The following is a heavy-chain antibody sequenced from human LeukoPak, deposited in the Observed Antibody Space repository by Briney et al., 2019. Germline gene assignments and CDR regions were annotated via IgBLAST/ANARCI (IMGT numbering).Heavy chain of an antibody. J-gene: IGHJ4*02. CDR1: GGSISSGSYY. V-gene: IGHV4-61*02. Sequence: SQTLSLTCTVSGGSISSGSYYWSWIRQPAGKGLEWIGRIYTSGSTNYNPSLKSRVTISVDRSKNQFSLKLSSVTAADTAVYYCASDGYWGQGTLVTVSS. CDR3: ASDGY. CDR2: IYTSGST.